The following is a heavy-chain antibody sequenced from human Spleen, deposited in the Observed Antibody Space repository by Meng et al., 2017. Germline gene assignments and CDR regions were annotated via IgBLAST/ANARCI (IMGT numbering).Heavy chain of an antibody. CDR1: GYTFPDYW. CDR2: INPSGGST. D-gene: IGHD5-18*01. V-gene: IGHV1-46*01. Sequence: QVQLVQSGAEVKKPGASVKVSCKASGYTFPDYWLHWVRQAPGQGLEWMGIINPSGGSTSYAQKFQGRVTMTRDTSTSTVYMELSSLRSEDTAVYYCARDPYSYGSFDYWGQGTLVTVSS. CDR3: ARDPYSYGSFDY. J-gene: IGHJ4*02.